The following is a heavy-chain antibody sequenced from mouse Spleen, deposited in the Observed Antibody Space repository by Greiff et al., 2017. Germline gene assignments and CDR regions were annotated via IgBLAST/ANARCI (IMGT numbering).Heavy chain of an antibody. Sequence: VQLVESGAELVRPGASVTLSCKASGYTFTDYEMHWVKQRPGQGLEWIGYINPSSGYTKYNQKFKDKATLTADKSSSTAYMQLSSLTSEDSAVYYCARGRYYDGSPYAMDYWGQGTSVTVSS. CDR1: GYTFTDYE. CDR3: ARGRYYDGSPYAMDY. J-gene: IGHJ4*01. V-gene: IGHV1-4*01. D-gene: IGHD1-1*01. CDR2: INPSSGYT.